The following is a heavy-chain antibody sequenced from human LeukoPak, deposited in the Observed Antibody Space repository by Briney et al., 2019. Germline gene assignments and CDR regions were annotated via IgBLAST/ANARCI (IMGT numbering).Heavy chain of an antibody. Sequence: SETLSLTCAVYGGSFSGYYWSWIRQPPGKGLEWTGEINHSGSTNYNPSLKSRVTISVDTSKNQFSLKLSSVTAADTAVYYCARRGLYSAYYFDYWGQGTLVTVSS. D-gene: IGHD3-16*02. V-gene: IGHV4-34*01. CDR2: INHSGST. CDR1: GGSFSGYY. CDR3: ARRGLYSAYYFDY. J-gene: IGHJ4*02.